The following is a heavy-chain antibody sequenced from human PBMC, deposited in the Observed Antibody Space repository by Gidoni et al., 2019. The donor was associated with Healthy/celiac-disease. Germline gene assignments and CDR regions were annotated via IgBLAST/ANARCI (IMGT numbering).Heavy chain of an antibody. CDR1: GGSISSSSYS. CDR3: AGRDCSSTSCLPRTHSFDP. V-gene: IGHV4-39*01. CDR2: IYYRGST. D-gene: IGHD2-2*01. Sequence: QLQLQESGPGLVKPSETLSLTCTVSGGSISSSSYSWGWIRQPPGKGLEWIGSIYYRGSTYYNPSLKSRVTISVDTSKNQFSLKLSSVTAADTAVYYCAGRDCSSTSCLPRTHSFDPWGQGTLVTVSS. J-gene: IGHJ5*02.